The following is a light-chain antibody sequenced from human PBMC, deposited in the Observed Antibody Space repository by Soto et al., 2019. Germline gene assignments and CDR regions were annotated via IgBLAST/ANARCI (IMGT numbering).Light chain of an antibody. Sequence: EIVRPQSLATRSVSHVERAPLSCRARQSVSSNLAWYPQKHGPAPRLLIYGASTRATGIPARFSGSGSGTEFTLTISSLQSDEFAFYDCQQYNNWPSFGPGTKVDIK. CDR1: QSVSSN. CDR2: GAS. V-gene: IGKV3-15*01. J-gene: IGKJ3*01. CDR3: QQYNNWPS.